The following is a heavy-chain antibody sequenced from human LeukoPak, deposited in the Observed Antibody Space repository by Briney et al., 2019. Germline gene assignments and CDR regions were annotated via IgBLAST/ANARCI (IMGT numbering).Heavy chain of an antibody. Sequence: PGGSLRLSCAASGFTFSSYWMSWVRQAPGKGLEWVAAISYDGPNKNYADSVKGRFTISRDNSKNTLYLQMNSLRAEDTAVYYCARGLRIAVAGNIDYWGQGTLVAVSS. D-gene: IGHD6-19*01. CDR2: ISYDGPNK. CDR1: GFTFSSYW. V-gene: IGHV3-30*03. CDR3: ARGLRIAVAGNIDY. J-gene: IGHJ4*02.